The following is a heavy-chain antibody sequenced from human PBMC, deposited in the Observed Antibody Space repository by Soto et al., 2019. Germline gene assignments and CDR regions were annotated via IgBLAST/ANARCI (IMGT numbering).Heavy chain of an antibody. V-gene: IGHV3-23*01. D-gene: IGHD3-22*01. Sequence: SLRLSCAASGFTFSSYAMSWVRQAPGKGLEWVSAISGSGGSTYYADSVKGRFTISRDNSKNTLYLQMNSLRAEDTAVYYCAKPPDYYDSSGYSHYFDYWGQGTLVTVSS. CDR2: ISGSGGST. CDR3: AKPPDYYDSSGYSHYFDY. CDR1: GFTFSSYA. J-gene: IGHJ4*02.